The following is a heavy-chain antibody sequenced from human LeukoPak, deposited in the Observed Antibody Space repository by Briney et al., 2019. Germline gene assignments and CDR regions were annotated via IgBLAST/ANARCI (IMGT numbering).Heavy chain of an antibody. CDR3: ARSVPGIAVAVSKFGWGMDV. D-gene: IGHD6-19*01. J-gene: IGHJ6*04. Sequence: ASVKVSCKASGYIFTDYYIHWVRQAPGQGLEWMGWINPKSGGTSYAQKFKGRVTMTRDTSITTADMELIRLRPDDTAVYYCARSVPGIAVAVSKFGWGMDVWGKGTTVTVSS. CDR2: INPKSGGT. CDR1: GYIFTDYY. V-gene: IGHV1-2*02.